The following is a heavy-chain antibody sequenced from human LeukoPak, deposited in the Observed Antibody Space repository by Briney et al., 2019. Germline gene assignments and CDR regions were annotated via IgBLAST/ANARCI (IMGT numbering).Heavy chain of an antibody. CDR1: GGSISSGDYY. V-gene: IGHV4-30-4*01. Sequence: SETLSLTCTVSGGSISSGDYYWSWIRQPPGKGLEWIGYIYYSGSTYYNPSLKSRVTISVDTSKNQFSLKLSSVTAADTAVYYCASVGRSKWGATEAFDIWGQGTMVTVSS. D-gene: IGHD1-26*01. CDR2: IYYSGST. CDR3: ASVGRSKWGATEAFDI. J-gene: IGHJ3*02.